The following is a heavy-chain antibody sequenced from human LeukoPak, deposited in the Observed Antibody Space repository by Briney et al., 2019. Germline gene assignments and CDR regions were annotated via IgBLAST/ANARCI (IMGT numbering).Heavy chain of an antibody. J-gene: IGHJ4*02. Sequence: SVKVSCKASGGTFSSYTISWVRQAPGQGLEWMGRIIPILGIANYAQKFQGRVTITADKSTSTAYMELSSLRSEDTAVYYCARVSPYYYDSSDPGGIDYWGQGTLVTVSS. CDR2: IIPILGIA. D-gene: IGHD3-22*01. V-gene: IGHV1-69*02. CDR1: GGTFSSYT. CDR3: ARVSPYYYDSSDPGGIDY.